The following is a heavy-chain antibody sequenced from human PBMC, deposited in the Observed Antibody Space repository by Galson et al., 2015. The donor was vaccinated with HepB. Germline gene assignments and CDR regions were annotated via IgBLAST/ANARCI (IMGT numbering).Heavy chain of an antibody. CDR2: ISSSSSYI. V-gene: IGHV3-21*04. Sequence: LRLSCAASGFTFSSYSMNWVRQAPGKGLEWVSSISSSSSYIYYADSVKGRFTISRDNSKNTLYLQMNSLRAEDTAVYYCAKFRPYYYDSSGRNYGMDVWGQGTTVTVSS. D-gene: IGHD3-22*01. CDR3: AKFRPYYYDSSGRNYGMDV. J-gene: IGHJ6*02. CDR1: GFTFSSYS.